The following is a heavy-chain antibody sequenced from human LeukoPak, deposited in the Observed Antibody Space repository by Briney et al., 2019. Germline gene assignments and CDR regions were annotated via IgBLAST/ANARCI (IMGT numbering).Heavy chain of an antibody. CDR2: IYPSSGKT. CDR1: GYTFTSYY. CDR3: ARDFVYCSRTSCPSYYFDY. D-gene: IGHD2-2*01. V-gene: IGHV1-46*01. Sequence: ASVKVSCKASGYTFTSYYMHWVRQAPGLGPEWMGIIYPSSGKTSYAPKFQGRITMTWDMSTNTLYMELSSLRSEDTAVYYCARDFVYCSRTSCPSYYFDYWGQGTVVTVSS. J-gene: IGHJ4*02.